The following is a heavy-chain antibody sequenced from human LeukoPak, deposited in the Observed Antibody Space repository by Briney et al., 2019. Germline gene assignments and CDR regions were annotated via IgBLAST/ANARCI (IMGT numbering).Heavy chain of an antibody. Sequence: PTGGSLRLSCAASGFTFSSYAMSWVRQAPGKGLEWVSAISGSGGSTYYADSVKGRFTISRDNSKNTLYLQMNSLRAEDTAVYYCAKDPTPTVTYVPHGDPDYWGQGTLVTVSS. D-gene: IGHD4-17*01. CDR2: ISGSGGST. V-gene: IGHV3-23*01. J-gene: IGHJ4*02. CDR3: AKDPTPTVTYVPHGDPDY. CDR1: GFTFSSYA.